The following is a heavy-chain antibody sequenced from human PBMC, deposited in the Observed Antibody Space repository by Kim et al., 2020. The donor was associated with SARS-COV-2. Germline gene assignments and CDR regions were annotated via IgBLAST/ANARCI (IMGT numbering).Heavy chain of an antibody. Sequence: GGSLRLSCAASGFTFSSYAMHWVRQAPGKGLEWVAVISYDGSNKYYADSVKGRFTISRDNSKNTLYLQMNSLRAEDTAVYYCARDLDTAMGPGYDAFDIWGQGTMVTVSS. V-gene: IGHV3-30*04. D-gene: IGHD5-18*01. CDR3: ARDLDTAMGPGYDAFDI. CDR2: ISYDGSNK. CDR1: GFTFSSYA. J-gene: IGHJ3*02.